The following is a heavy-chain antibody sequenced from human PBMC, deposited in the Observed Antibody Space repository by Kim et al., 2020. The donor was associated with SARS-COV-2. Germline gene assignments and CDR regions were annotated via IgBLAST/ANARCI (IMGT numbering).Heavy chain of an antibody. D-gene: IGHD6-13*01. CDR1: GFTFSSYG. Sequence: GGSLRLSCAASGFTFSSYGMYWVRQAPGKGLEWVAVISYDGSNKYYADSVKGRFTISRDNSKNTLYLQMNSLRAEDTAVYYCANRRRGIAVAGGAMDVWGQGTTVTVSS. V-gene: IGHV3-30*18. J-gene: IGHJ6*02. CDR3: ANRRRGIAVAGGAMDV. CDR2: ISYDGSNK.